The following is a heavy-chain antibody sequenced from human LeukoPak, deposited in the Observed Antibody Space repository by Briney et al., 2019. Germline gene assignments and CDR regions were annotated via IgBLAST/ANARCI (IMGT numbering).Heavy chain of an antibody. D-gene: IGHD3-3*01. V-gene: IGHV3-74*01. CDR3: XXXXWSGYFTDY. CDR1: GFTFSSYW. J-gene: IGHJ4*02. Sequence: QPGGSLRLSCAASGFTFSSYWMHWVRQAPGKGLVWVSRINSDGSSTSYADSVKGRFTISRDNAKNTLYLQMNSLRAEDTAVYYXXXXXWSGYFTDYWGQGTLVTVSS. CDR2: INSDGSST.